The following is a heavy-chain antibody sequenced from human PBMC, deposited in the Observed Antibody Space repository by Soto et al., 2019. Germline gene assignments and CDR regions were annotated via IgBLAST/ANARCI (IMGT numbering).Heavy chain of an antibody. Sequence: SETLSLTCAVSGGSISSSNWWSWVRQPPGKGLEWIGEIYHSGSTNYNPSLKSRVTISVDKSKNQFSLKLSSVTAADTAVYYCASRLRFLEWLPDYYYYGMDVWGQGTTVT. CDR2: IYHSGST. V-gene: IGHV4-4*02. CDR3: ASRLRFLEWLPDYYYYGMDV. D-gene: IGHD3-3*01. CDR1: GGSISSSNW. J-gene: IGHJ6*02.